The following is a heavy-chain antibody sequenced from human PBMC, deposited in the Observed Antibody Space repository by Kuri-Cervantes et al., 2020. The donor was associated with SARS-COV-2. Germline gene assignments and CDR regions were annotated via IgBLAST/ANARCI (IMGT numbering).Heavy chain of an antibody. CDR1: GFTFSSYA. Sequence: GGSLRLSCAASGFTFSSYAMHWVRQAPGKGLEWLAVMSYDGSNKYYADSVKGRFTISRDNSKNTLYLQMNSLRAEDTAVYYCAKDLIGHPLFDYWGQGTLVTVSS. D-gene: IGHD2-8*01. V-gene: IGHV3-30*04. CDR2: MSYDGSNK. J-gene: IGHJ4*02. CDR3: AKDLIGHPLFDY.